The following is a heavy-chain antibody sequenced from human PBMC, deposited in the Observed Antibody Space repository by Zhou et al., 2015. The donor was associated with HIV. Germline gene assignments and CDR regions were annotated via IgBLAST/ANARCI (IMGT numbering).Heavy chain of an antibody. CDR1: GGTFSSYA. CDR3: ARAEEGTVWSGYYSSYYYYYMDV. J-gene: IGHJ6*03. CDR2: IIPIFGTA. V-gene: IGHV1-69*01. Sequence: QVQLVQSGAEVKKPGSSVKVSCKASGGTFSSYAISWVRQAPGQGLEWMGGIIPIFGTANYAQKFQGRVTITADESTSTAYMELSSLRSEDTAVYYCARAEEGTVWSGYYSSYYYYYMDVWGKGTTVTVSS. D-gene: IGHD3-3*01.